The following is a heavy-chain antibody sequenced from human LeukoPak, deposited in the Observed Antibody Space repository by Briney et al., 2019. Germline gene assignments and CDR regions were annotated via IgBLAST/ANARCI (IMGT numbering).Heavy chain of an antibody. CDR3: TTDGYSYGYDAFDI. CDR1: GFTFSNAW. J-gene: IGHJ3*02. D-gene: IGHD5-18*01. CDR2: IKSKTDGGTT. V-gene: IGHV3-15*01. Sequence: GGSLRLSCAASGFTFSNAWMSWVRQAPGKGLEWVGRIKSKTDGGTTDCAAPVKGRFTISRDDSKNTLYLQMNSLKTEDTAVYYRTTDGYSYGYDAFDIWGQGTMVTVSS.